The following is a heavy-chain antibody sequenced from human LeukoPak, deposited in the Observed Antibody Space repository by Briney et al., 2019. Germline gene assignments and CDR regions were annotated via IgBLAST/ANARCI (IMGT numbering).Heavy chain of an antibody. J-gene: IGHJ6*03. CDR3: AREPSPLSHMDV. Sequence: SVKVSCKASGGTFSSYAISWVRQAPGQGLEWMGGIIPIFGTANYAQKFQGRVTITADEPTSTAYMELSSLRSEDTAVYYCAREPSPLSHMDVWGKGTTVTVSS. V-gene: IGHV1-69*13. D-gene: IGHD2-2*01. CDR2: IIPIFGTA. CDR1: GGTFSSYA.